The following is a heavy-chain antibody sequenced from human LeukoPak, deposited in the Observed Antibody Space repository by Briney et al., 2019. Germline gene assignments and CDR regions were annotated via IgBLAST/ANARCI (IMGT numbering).Heavy chain of an antibody. D-gene: IGHD3-10*01. J-gene: IGHJ4*02. CDR1: GFTFSSYP. Sequence: GGSLRLSCAASGFTFSSYPMSWVRQASGKGLEWVSVISGSDGTTKYADSVKGRFTISRDNSKNTLSLQMNSLRAEDTAVYYRAKGFYNSGTSLSALDDWGQGTLVTVSS. V-gene: IGHV3-23*01. CDR3: AKGFYNSGTSLSALDD. CDR2: ISGSDGTT.